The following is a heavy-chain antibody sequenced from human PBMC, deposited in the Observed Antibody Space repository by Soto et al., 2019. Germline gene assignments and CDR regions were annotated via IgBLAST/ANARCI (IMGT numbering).Heavy chain of an antibody. CDR3: AREGGDYDILTGYFLLNAFDI. V-gene: IGHV3-20*01. Sequence: PGGSLRLSCAASGFTFDDYGMSWVRQAPGKGLEWVSGINWNGGSTGYADSVKGRFTISRDNAKNSLYLQMNSLRAEDTALYHCAREGGDYDILTGYFLLNAFDIWGQGTMVTVSS. CDR1: GFTFDDYG. D-gene: IGHD3-9*01. CDR2: INWNGGST. J-gene: IGHJ3*02.